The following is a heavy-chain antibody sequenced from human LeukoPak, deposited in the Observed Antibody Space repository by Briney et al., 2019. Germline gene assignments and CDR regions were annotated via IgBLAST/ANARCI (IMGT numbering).Heavy chain of an antibody. J-gene: IGHJ4*02. CDR1: GFTFSSYW. D-gene: IGHD6-13*01. Sequence: GGSLRLSCAASGFTFSSYWMSWVRQAPGKGLEWVANIKQDGSEKYYVDSVKGRFTISRDNAKNSLYLQMNSLRAEDTAVYYCARDAFYSSSWYRYYFDYWGQGTLVTVSS. V-gene: IGHV3-7*01. CDR2: IKQDGSEK. CDR3: ARDAFYSSSWYRYYFDY.